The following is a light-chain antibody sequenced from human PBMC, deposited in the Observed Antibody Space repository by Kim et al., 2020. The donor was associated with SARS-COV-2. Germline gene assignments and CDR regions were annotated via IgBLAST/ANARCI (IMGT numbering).Light chain of an antibody. V-gene: IGLV2-14*01. CDR3: SSYTSSSRV. Sequence: QSALTQPASVSGSPGQSITISCTGTSSDVGGYNYVSWYQQHPGKAPKLMIYDVSKRPSGVSNRFSGSKSGNTASLTISGLQAEDEADYCCSSYTSSSRVFGGGTQLTDL. J-gene: IGLJ3*02. CDR1: SSDVGGYNY. CDR2: DVS.